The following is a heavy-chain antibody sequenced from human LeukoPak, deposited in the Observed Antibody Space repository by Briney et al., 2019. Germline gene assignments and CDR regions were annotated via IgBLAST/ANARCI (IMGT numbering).Heavy chain of an antibody. V-gene: IGHV3-21*01. J-gene: IGHJ4*02. Sequence: GGSLRLSCAASGFTFSSYSVNWVRQAPGKGLEWVSSISSSSSYIYYADSVKGRFTISRDNAKNSLYLQMNSLRAEDTAVYYCARVLYSGYDSDYWGQGTLVTVSS. D-gene: IGHD5-12*01. CDR2: ISSSSSYI. CDR3: ARVLYSGYDSDY. CDR1: GFTFSSYS.